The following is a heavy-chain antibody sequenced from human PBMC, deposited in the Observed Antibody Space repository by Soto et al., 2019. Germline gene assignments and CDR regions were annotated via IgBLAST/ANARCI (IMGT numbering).Heavy chain of an antibody. J-gene: IGHJ4*02. Sequence: QVQLVQSGAEVKKPGSSVKVSCKASGGTFSSYSISWVRQAPGQGLEWMGRIIHILGIANYAQKFQGRVTITADKSTSTAYMELSSLRAEDTAVYHCARGGVAGFDYWGQGTLVTVSS. V-gene: IGHV1-69*02. CDR2: IIHILGIA. D-gene: IGHD6-19*01. CDR3: ARGGVAGFDY. CDR1: GGTFSSYS.